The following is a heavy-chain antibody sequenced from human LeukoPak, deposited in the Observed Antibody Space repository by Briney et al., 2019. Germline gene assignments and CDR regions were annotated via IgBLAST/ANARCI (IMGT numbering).Heavy chain of an antibody. CDR1: GGSFSGYY. Sequence: KASETLSLTCAVYGGSFSGYYWSWIRQPPGKGLEWIGEINHSGSTNYNPSLTSRVTISVDTSKNQFSLKLSSVTAADTAVYYCARGRGYSYASWFDPWGQGTLVTVSS. J-gene: IGHJ5*02. D-gene: IGHD5-18*01. CDR2: INHSGST. CDR3: ARGRGYSYASWFDP. V-gene: IGHV4-34*01.